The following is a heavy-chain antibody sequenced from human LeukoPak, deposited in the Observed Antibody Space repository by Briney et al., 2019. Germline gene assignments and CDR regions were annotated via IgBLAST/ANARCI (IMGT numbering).Heavy chain of an antibody. Sequence: SETLSLTCTVSGGSVSSGSYYWSWIRQRPGKGLEWIGYIYYSGSTNYNPSLKSRVTISVDTSKNQFSLKLSSVTAADTAVYYCARARELLNYYYGMDVWGQGTTVTVSS. CDR1: GGSVSSGSYY. V-gene: IGHV4-61*01. J-gene: IGHJ6*02. D-gene: IGHD1-26*01. CDR2: IYYSGST. CDR3: ARARELLNYYYGMDV.